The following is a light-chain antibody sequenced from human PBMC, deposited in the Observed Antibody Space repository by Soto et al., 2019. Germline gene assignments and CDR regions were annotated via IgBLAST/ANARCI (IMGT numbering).Light chain of an antibody. CDR1: QTINTW. V-gene: IGKV1-5*03. CDR3: QQYESYPVT. Sequence: DIQMTQSPSTLSASVGDRVTMTCRASQTINTWLAWYQQKPGKAPEVLIHKASSLESGVPSRFSGSGSGTEFTLTISSLQPDDFATSYCQQYESYPVTFGQGNKLEIK. J-gene: IGKJ2*01. CDR2: KAS.